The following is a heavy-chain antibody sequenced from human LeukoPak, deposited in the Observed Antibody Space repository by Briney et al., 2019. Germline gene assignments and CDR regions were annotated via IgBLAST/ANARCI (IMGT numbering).Heavy chain of an antibody. Sequence: GGSLRLSCAASGFTFSSYGMHWVRQAPGKGLEWVAVIWYDGSNKYYADSVKGRFTISRDNSKNMLYLQMNSLRAEDTALYYCASLAVAGTTFDYWGQGTLVTVSS. V-gene: IGHV3-33*01. D-gene: IGHD6-19*01. CDR1: GFTFSSYG. CDR3: ASLAVAGTTFDY. J-gene: IGHJ4*02. CDR2: IWYDGSNK.